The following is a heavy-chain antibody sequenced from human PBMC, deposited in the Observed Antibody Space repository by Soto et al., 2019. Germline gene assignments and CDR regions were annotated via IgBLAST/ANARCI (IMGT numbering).Heavy chain of an antibody. CDR1: GFTFSNAW. V-gene: IGHV3-15*01. D-gene: IGHD3-22*01. Sequence: LRLSCAASGFTFSNAWMSWVRQAPGKGLEWVGRIKSKTDGGTTDYAAPVKGRFTISRDDSKNTLYLQMNSLKTEDTAVYYCTTPPGEYYDSSGYNYWGQGTLVTVSS. J-gene: IGHJ4*02. CDR3: TTPPGEYYDSSGYNY. CDR2: IKSKTDGGTT.